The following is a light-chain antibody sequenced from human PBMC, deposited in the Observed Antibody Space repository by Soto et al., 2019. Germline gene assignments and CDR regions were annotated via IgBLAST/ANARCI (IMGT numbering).Light chain of an antibody. Sequence: DILLTQSPCTLSLSAGQRATLSCGASQSISSSFLAWYQQKHGQAPRLLIYGASSRATGIPDRFSGTWYETDFNLTISRLETEDFAVYYCQQYDNSPITFGQGTRLEIK. CDR1: QSISSSF. CDR3: QQYDNSPIT. J-gene: IGKJ5*01. CDR2: GAS. V-gene: IGKV3-20*01.